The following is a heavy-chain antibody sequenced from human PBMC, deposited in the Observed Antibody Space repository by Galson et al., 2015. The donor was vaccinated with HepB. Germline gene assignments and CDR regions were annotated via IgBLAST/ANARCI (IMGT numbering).Heavy chain of an antibody. V-gene: IGHV1-24*01. J-gene: IGHJ6*04. CDR1: GYTLTELS. Sequence: SVKVSCKVSGYTLTELSMHWVRQAPGKGLEWMGGFDPEDGETIYAQKFQGRVTMTEDTSTDTAYMELSSLRSEDTAVYYCATAQVVPAGMDVWGKGTTVTVSS. CDR3: ATAQVVPAGMDV. D-gene: IGHD2-2*01. CDR2: FDPEDGET.